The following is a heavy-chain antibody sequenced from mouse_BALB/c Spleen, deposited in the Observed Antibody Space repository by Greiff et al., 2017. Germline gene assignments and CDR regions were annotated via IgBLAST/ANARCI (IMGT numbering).Heavy chain of an antibody. J-gene: IGHJ4*01. Sequence: EVQLLQSGSVLAKPGASVKMSCKASGYTFTSYWMHWVKQRPGQGLEWIGAIYPGNSDTSYNQKFKGKAKLTAVTSTSTAYIELSSLTNEDSAVYYCTVVDSDSAMDYWGQGTSVTVSA. V-gene: IGHV1-5*01. CDR3: TVVDSDSAMDY. CDR1: GYTFTSYW. D-gene: IGHD1-1*01. CDR2: IYPGNSDT.